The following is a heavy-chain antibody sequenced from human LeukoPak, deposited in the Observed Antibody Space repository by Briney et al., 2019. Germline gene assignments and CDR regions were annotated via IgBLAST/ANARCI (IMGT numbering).Heavy chain of an antibody. D-gene: IGHD3-22*01. J-gene: IGHJ4*02. CDR2: IDWDDDK. CDR3: ARTRLPYYYDRPNPLFDY. V-gene: IGHV2-70*11. Sequence: SGPTLVNPTQTLTLNCTFSGFSLSTSGMCVSWIRQPPGKALEWLARIDWDDDKYYSTSLKTRLTISKDTSKNQVVLTMTNMDPVDTATYYCARTRLPYYYDRPNPLFDYWGQGTLVTVSS. CDR1: GFSLSTSGMC.